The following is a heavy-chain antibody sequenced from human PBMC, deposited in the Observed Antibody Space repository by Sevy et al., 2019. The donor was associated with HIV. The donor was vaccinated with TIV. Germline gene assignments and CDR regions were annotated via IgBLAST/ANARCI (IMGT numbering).Heavy chain of an antibody. V-gene: IGHV3-7*01. CDR2: IKEDGSAK. J-gene: IGHJ4*01. D-gene: IGHD1-26*01. Sequence: GGSLRLSCAASRFTFKTYWMSWVRQAPGKGLEWVGNIKEDGSAKYYVDSVRGRFTISRDNAKNSLYLQMSSLRVEDTAVYYCARDSPGYGGYSYWGQGTLVTVSS. CDR3: ARDSPGYGGYSY. CDR1: RFTFKTYW.